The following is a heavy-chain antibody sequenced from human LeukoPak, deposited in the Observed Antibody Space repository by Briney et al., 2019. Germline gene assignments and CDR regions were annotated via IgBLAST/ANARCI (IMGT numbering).Heavy chain of an antibody. V-gene: IGHV3-23*01. J-gene: IGHJ5*02. Sequence: GGTLRLSCAASGFTFSSYGMSWVRQAPGKGLEWVSAISGSGGSTYYADSVKGRFTISRDNSKNTLYVQMNSLRAEDTAVYYCARVRGVITLNWFDPWGQGTLVTVSS. CDR2: ISGSGGST. D-gene: IGHD3-10*01. CDR1: GFTFSSYG. CDR3: ARVRGVITLNWFDP.